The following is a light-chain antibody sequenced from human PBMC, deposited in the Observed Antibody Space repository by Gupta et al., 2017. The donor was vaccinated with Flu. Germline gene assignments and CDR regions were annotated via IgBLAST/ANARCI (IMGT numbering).Light chain of an antibody. V-gene: IGLV2-14*01. CDR1: SSDVGGYNY. Sequence: ALPQPASVSGSPGQSITISCTGTSSDVGGYNYVSWYQQHPGQAPKLMSYEFSKRTSGVSNRFSGSQSGTTASLTISGLQAEDDADYYCGSYTSSSNRVFGGGTKLTVL. CDR2: EFS. J-gene: IGLJ3*02. CDR3: GSYTSSSNRV.